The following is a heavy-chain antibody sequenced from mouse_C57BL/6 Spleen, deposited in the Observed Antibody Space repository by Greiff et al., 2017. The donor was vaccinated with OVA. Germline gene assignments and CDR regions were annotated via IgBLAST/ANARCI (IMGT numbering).Heavy chain of an antibody. V-gene: IGHV1-82*01. J-gene: IGHJ2*01. D-gene: IGHD1-1*02. CDR1: GYAFSSSW. Sequence: VKLQQSGPELVKPGASVKISCKASGYAFSSSWMNWVKQRPGKGLEWIGRIYPGDGDTNYNGKFKGKATLTADKSSSTAYMQLSSLTSEDSAVYFCASLVGYWGQGTTLTVSS. CDR2: IYPGDGDT. CDR3: ASLVGY.